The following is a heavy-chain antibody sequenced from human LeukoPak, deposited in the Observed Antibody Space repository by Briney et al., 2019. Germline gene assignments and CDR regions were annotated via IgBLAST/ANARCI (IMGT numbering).Heavy chain of an antibody. CDR1: GFTVSSNY. CDR2: IYSGGST. Sequence: PGGSLRLSCAASGFTVSSNYMSWVRQAPGKGLEWVSVIYSGGSTYYADSVKGRFTIPRDNSKNTLYVQMNSLRAEDTAVYYCARGSRGSEFDYWGQGTLVTVSS. D-gene: IGHD2-15*01. J-gene: IGHJ4*02. CDR3: ARGSRGSEFDY. V-gene: IGHV3-53*01.